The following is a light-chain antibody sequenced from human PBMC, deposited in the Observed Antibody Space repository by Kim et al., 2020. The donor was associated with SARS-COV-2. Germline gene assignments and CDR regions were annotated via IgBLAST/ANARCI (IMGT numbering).Light chain of an antibody. CDR3: QTWDSGPWV. V-gene: IGLV4-69*01. J-gene: IGLJ3*02. CDR2: VNSDGSH. CDR1: SGHSTYA. Sequence: QLVLTQSPSASASLGASVKLTCTLSSGHSTYAIAWHQQQPEKGPRYLMKVNSDGSHSNGDGIPDRFSGSSSGAERYLTISSLHSEDEADYYCQTWDSGPWVFGGGTQLTVL.